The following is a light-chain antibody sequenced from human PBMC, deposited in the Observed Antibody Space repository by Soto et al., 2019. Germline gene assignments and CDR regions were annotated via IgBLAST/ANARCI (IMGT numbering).Light chain of an antibody. CDR2: GAS. J-gene: IGKJ2*01. CDR3: QQYDSYSYT. V-gene: IGKV1-5*01. Sequence: DIQMTQSPSTLSASVGDRVTITCRASQSISNWLAWDQQKPGKAPKLLISGASSLESGVPSRFSGSGSGTEFTLNISSLQRDDFATYYCQQYDSYSYTFGQGTKLEIK. CDR1: QSISNW.